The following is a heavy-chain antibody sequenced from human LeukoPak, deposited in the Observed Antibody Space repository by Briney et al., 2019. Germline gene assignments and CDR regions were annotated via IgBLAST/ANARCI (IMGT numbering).Heavy chain of an antibody. D-gene: IGHD3-16*01. Sequence: PGGTLRLSCAAAGFTFSHYGMSWVRQAPGKGLEWVSSVSGSGNKTYYADSVKGRFTISRENSKDTLYLEMSSLRVDDTAVYYCAKMWRVGGVTTLDYWGQGTLVTVDS. CDR2: VSGSGNKT. CDR3: AKMWRVGGVTTLDY. J-gene: IGHJ4*02. V-gene: IGHV3-23*01. CDR1: GFTFSHYG.